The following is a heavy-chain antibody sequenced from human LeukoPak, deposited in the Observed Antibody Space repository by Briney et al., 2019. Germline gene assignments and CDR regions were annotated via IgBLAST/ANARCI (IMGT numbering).Heavy chain of an antibody. CDR1: GFTFSSNA. Sequence: PGGSLRLSCAASGFTFSSNAMNWVRQAPGKGLEWVSSISMSSTYIYYADSVKGRFTTSRDNAKNSLYLQMDSLRDEDTAVYYCTRAPYSSGWYTVDFWGQGTLVTVSS. V-gene: IGHV3-21*01. CDR2: ISMSSTYI. J-gene: IGHJ4*02. D-gene: IGHD6-19*01. CDR3: TRAPYSSGWYTVDF.